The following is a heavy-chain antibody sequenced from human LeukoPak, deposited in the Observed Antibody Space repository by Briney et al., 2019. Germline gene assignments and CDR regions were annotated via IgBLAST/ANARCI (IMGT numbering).Heavy chain of an antibody. V-gene: IGHV3-7*01. CDR3: ARAMT. J-gene: IGHJ5*02. CDR2: IKPDGSDK. Sequence: PGGSLRLSCAASGFTFSSYGMSWVRQAPGKGLEWVANIKPDGSDKAYVDSVKGRFTISRDNTKNSLHLQMSSLRAEDTAVYYCARAMTWGQGTLVSVSS. CDR1: GFTFSSYG.